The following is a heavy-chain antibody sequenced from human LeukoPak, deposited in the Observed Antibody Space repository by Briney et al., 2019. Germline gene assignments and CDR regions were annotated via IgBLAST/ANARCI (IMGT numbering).Heavy chain of an antibody. CDR1: GFSFSRFW. V-gene: IGHV3-33*08. CDR3: ATWTGYSSSMDV. Sequence: GGSLRLSCAASGFSFSRFWMNWVRQAPGKGLEWVAVIWYDGSNKYYADSVKGRFTISRDNSKNTLYLQMNSLRAEDTAVYYCATWTGYSSSMDVWGQGTTVTVSS. D-gene: IGHD6-13*01. CDR2: IWYDGSNK. J-gene: IGHJ6*02.